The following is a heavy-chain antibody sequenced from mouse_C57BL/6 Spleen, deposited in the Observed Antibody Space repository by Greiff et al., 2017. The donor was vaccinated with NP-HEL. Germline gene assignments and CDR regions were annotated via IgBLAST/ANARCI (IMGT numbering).Heavy chain of an antibody. CDR1: GYTFTDYN. D-gene: IGHD1-1*01. J-gene: IGHJ1*03. CDR3: AAGSSSLWYFDV. Sequence: VQLQQSGPELVKPGASVKIPCKASGYTFTDYNMDWVKQSHGKSLEWIGDINPNNGGTIYNQKFKGKATLTVDKSSSTAYMELRSLTSEDTAVYYCAAGSSSLWYFDVWGTGTTVTVSS. V-gene: IGHV1-18*01. CDR2: INPNNGGT.